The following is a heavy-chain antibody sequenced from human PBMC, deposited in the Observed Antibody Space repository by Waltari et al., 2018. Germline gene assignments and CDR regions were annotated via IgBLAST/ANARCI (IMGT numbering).Heavy chain of an antibody. CDR1: GFTFSAYS. CDR2: ISGDTKYI. D-gene: IGHD3-16*01. J-gene: IGHJ4*02. Sequence: EVQLVESGGGLVKPGGSLRLSCEASGFTFSAYSMNWFRQAPGKGLECVSSISGDTKYIYYADSVNGRFTISSDDAKDSLYLKMNSLRVEDTAVYYCARDRRGYFDYWGQGTLVTVSS. V-gene: IGHV3-21*01. CDR3: ARDRRGYFDY.